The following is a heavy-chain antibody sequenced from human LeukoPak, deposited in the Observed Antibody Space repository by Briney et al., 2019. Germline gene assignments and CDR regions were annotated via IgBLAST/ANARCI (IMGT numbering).Heavy chain of an antibody. J-gene: IGHJ4*02. Sequence: GGGLILSCASAGFTFSSDTMSLVREAAWKGMKWVSAISGSGGSTYYADSVKGRFTISRDNSKNTLYLQMNSLRAEDTAVYYCAKDERIKQLGYFDYWGQGTLVTVSS. V-gene: IGHV3-23*01. D-gene: IGHD6-6*01. CDR3: AKDERIKQLGYFDY. CDR1: GFTFSSDT. CDR2: ISGSGGST.